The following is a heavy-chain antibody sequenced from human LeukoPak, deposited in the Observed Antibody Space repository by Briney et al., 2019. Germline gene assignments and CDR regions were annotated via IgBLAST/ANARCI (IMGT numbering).Heavy chain of an antibody. CDR3: ARDYCGYSSFFDY. CDR1: GYTFTSYA. J-gene: IGHJ4*02. CDR2: INAGIGNT. Sequence: GASVKVSCKASGYTFTSYAMHWVRQAPGQRLEGIGWINAGIGNTKYSQKFQGRDTITRDTSASTAYLALSSLRSEDTAVYYCARDYCGYSSFFDYWGQGTLVTVSS. D-gene: IGHD5-18*01. V-gene: IGHV1-3*01.